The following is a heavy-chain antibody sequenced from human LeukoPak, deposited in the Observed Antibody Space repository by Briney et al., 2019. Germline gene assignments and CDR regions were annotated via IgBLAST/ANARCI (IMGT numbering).Heavy chain of an antibody. J-gene: IGHJ4*02. CDR2: IYGGGDT. CDR3: AGDEPFNGWNNFDY. V-gene: IGHV3-53*01. CDR1: GFSVSSNC. Sequence: QAGGSLRLSCAASGFSVSSNCMSWVRLAPGKGLEWVSIIYGGGDTYYGDSVKGRFTISRDDSKSTVYLQMNNLRAEDTAVYYCAGDEPFNGWNNFDYWGQGTLVTVSS. D-gene: IGHD1/OR15-1a*01.